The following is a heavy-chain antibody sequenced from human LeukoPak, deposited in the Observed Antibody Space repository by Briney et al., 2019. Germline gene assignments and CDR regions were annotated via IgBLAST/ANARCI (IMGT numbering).Heavy chain of an antibody. D-gene: IGHD3-10*01. CDR3: ARVDYYGSGSYTFYYYYGMDV. V-gene: IGHV3-7*04. Sequence: PGGSLRLSCAASGFTFSSYWMSWVRQAPGKGLEWVANIKQDGSEKYCVDSVKGRFTISRDNAKNSLYLQMNSLRAEDTAVYYCARVDYYGSGSYTFYYYYGMDVWGQGTTVTVSS. CDR1: GFTFSSYW. J-gene: IGHJ6*02. CDR2: IKQDGSEK.